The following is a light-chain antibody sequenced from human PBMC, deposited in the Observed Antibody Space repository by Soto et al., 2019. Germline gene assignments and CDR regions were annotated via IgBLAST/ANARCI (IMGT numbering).Light chain of an antibody. CDR2: DVS. CDR3: SSYTSTSTLYV. J-gene: IGLJ1*01. Sequence: QSVLTQPASVSGSPGQSITISCTGTSSDIGGYNYVSWYQQLPGKVPKLIIYDVSNRPSGVSDRFSGSKSGNAASLTISGLQAEAEADYYCSSYTSTSTLYVFGTGTKLTVL. V-gene: IGLV2-14*03. CDR1: SSDIGGYNY.